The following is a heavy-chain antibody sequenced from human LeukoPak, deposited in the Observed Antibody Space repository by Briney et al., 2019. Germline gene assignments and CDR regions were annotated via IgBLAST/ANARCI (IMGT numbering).Heavy chain of an antibody. J-gene: IGHJ4*02. CDR2: IYPGDSDT. D-gene: IGHD6-13*01. Sequence: GESLKISCKISGYILTNNWIGWVRQMPGKGLEWMGIIYPGDSDTRYSPSFQGQVTISADKSISTAYLQWSSPKASDTAMYYCARQGQQLGGDYWGQGTLVTVSS. V-gene: IGHV5-51*01. CDR1: GYILTNNW. CDR3: ARQGQQLGGDY.